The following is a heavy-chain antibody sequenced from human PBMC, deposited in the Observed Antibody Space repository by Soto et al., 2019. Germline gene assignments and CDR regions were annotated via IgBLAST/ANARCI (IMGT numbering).Heavy chain of an antibody. CDR1: GFALSTYW. CDR3: ARVARGAWGVFDH. Sequence: EVQLVESGGGLVQPGGSLRLSCAASGFALSTYWMHWVRQVPGKGLVWVSRVDYDGSTTSYADSVKGRFTISRDNAKNPLYLQMSSLTAEDTPMYYCARVARGAWGVFDHWGQGTLVTVSS. D-gene: IGHD3-16*01. CDR2: VDYDGSTT. J-gene: IGHJ4*02. V-gene: IGHV3-74*01.